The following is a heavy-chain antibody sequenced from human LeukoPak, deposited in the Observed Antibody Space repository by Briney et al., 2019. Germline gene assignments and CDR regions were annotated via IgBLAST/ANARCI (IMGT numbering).Heavy chain of an antibody. CDR3: ARVKMGYYYDSSGYYSVLEEVLSD. J-gene: IGHJ4*02. CDR2: IKQDGSEK. D-gene: IGHD3-22*01. CDR1: GFTFSSYW. V-gene: IGHV3-7*01. Sequence: QPGGSLRLSCAASGFTFSSYWMSWVRQAPGKGLEWVANIKQDGSEKYYVDSVKGRFTISRDNAKNSLYLQMNSLRAEDTAVYYCARVKMGYYYDSSGYYSVLEEVLSDWGQGTLVTVSS.